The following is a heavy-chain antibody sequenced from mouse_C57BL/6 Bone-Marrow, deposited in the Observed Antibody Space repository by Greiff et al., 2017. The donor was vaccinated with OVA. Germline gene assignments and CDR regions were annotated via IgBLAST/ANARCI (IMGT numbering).Heavy chain of an antibody. CDR1: GYTFTSSW. D-gene: IGHD2-3*01. CDR2: IHPNSGST. Sequence: QVQLQQPGAELVKPGASVKLSCKASGYTFTSSWMHWVKQRPGQGLEWIGMIHPNSGSTNYNEKFKSKATLTVDKSSSTAYMQLSSLTSEDSAVYYCARWLLRGYFDVWGTGTTVTVSS. J-gene: IGHJ1*03. V-gene: IGHV1-64*01. CDR3: ARWLLRGYFDV.